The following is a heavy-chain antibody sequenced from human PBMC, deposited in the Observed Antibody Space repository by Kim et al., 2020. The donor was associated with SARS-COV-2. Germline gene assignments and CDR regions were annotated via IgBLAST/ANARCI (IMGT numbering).Heavy chain of an antibody. CDR3: ASTHASGSGSRDGASMDYYYYGMDV. CDR2: ISAYNGNT. CDR1: GYTFTSYG. D-gene: IGHD3-10*01. V-gene: IGHV1-18*01. Sequence: ASVKVSCKASGYTFTSYGISWVRQAPGQGLEGMGWISAYNGNTNYAQKLQGRVTMTTDTSTSTAYMELRSLRSDDTAVYYCASTHASGSGSRDGASMDYYYYGMDVRGQGTTVTVSS. J-gene: IGHJ6*02.